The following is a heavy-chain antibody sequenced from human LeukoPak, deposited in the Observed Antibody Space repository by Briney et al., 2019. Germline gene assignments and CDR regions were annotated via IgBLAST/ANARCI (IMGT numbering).Heavy chain of an antibody. Sequence: GGSLRFSCAASGFTFSRNGMTWVRQAPGKGLEWVSASSGGSTYYADSVKGRFTISRDNSKNTLYLQMNSLRAEDTAVYYCAKDRRAGSYDYWGQGTLVTVSS. CDR3: AKDRRAGSYDY. CDR1: GFTFSRNG. CDR2: SSGGST. J-gene: IGHJ4*02. V-gene: IGHV3-23*01. D-gene: IGHD3-10*01.